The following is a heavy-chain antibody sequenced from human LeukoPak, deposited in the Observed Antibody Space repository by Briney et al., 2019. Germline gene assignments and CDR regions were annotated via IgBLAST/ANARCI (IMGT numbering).Heavy chain of an antibody. CDR3: ARDRVGGGYYGSGARGRGMDV. J-gene: IGHJ6*04. V-gene: IGHV4-59*01. D-gene: IGHD3-10*01. Sequence: SETLSLTCTVSGGSISSYYCSWIRQPPGKGMEWIGYIYYSGSTNYNPSLKSRVTISVDTSKNQFSLKLSSVTAAGTAVYYCARDRVGGGYYGSGARGRGMDVWGKGTTVTVSS. CDR1: GGSISSYY. CDR2: IYYSGST.